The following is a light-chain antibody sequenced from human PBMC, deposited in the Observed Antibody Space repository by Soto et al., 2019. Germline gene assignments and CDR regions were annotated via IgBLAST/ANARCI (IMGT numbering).Light chain of an antibody. V-gene: IGKV1-5*01. CDR1: QSISSW. CDR3: QQYNSYSRT. Sequence: DMQMTQSPPSLSASVGDRVTITCRASQSISSWLAWYQQKPGKAPKLLIYDASSLESVVPSRFSGSGSGTEFTLTISSLQPDDFATYYCQQYNSYSRTFGQGTKVDIK. J-gene: IGKJ1*01. CDR2: DAS.